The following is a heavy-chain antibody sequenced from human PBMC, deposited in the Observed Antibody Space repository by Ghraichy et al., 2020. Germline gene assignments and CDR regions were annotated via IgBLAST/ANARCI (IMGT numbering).Heavy chain of an antibody. V-gene: IGHV3-23*01. D-gene: IGHD3-22*01. CDR1: GFTFNNFA. Sequence: LTCAASGFTFNNFAFNWVRQAPGKGLEWVSTISVSGGSTYYADSVKGRFTISRDNSKNTVYLQMNSLRAEDTALYYCAKGKFYYDSTGYRHFDYWGQGTLVTVSS. J-gene: IGHJ4*02. CDR3: AKGKFYYDSTGYRHFDY. CDR2: ISVSGGST.